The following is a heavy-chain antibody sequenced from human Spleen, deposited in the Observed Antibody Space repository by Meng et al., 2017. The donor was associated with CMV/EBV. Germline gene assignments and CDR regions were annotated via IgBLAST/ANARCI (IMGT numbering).Heavy chain of an antibody. D-gene: IGHD6-13*01. CDR3: ARDQQLIPAEYFQH. V-gene: IGHV1-18*01. CDR1: GYTFTSYG. Sequence: QDQLVQSGAAVKKPWASVKVSCKASGYTFTSYGISWLRQAPGQGLEWMGWISAYNGNTIYAQKLQGRVTMTTDASTNTAYLELRSLRSDDTAVYYCARDQQLIPAEYFQHWGPGTLVTVSS. J-gene: IGHJ1*01. CDR2: ISAYNGNT.